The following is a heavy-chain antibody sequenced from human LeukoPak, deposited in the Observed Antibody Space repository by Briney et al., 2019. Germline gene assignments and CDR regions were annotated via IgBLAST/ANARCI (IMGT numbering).Heavy chain of an antibody. CDR1: GFTFTSYN. CDR3: AELGITMIGGV. J-gene: IGHJ6*04. D-gene: IGHD3-10*02. CDR2: ISTSSSYI. Sequence: PGGSLRLSCAASGFTFTSYNMNWVRQAPGKGLEWVSSISTSSSYIYYADSVKGRFTISRDNAKNSLYLQMNSLRAEDTAVYYCAELGITMIGGVWGKGTTVTISS. V-gene: IGHV3-21*01.